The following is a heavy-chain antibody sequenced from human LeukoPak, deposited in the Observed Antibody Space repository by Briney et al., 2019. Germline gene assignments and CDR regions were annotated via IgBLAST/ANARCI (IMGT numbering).Heavy chain of an antibody. Sequence: GGSLRLSCAASGFTFSSYGMHWVRQAPGRGLEWVALIWYDGGNKYYADSVKGRFTISRDNSKNTLYLRMNSLTAEDTAVYYCARDIEEGRGDLRLGFDSWGQGTLVTVSS. V-gene: IGHV3-33*01. D-gene: IGHD7-27*01. CDR3: ARDIEEGRGDLRLGFDS. CDR1: GFTFSSYG. CDR2: IWYDGGNK. J-gene: IGHJ4*02.